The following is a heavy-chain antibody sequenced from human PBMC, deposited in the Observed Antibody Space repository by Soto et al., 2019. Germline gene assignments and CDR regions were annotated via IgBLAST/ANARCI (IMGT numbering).Heavy chain of an antibody. CDR2: ISDGGGGT. CDR3: AKVVEGRLPHCDY. CDR1: GFTFSRSA. D-gene: IGHD2-21*01. V-gene: IGHV3-23*01. Sequence: GGSLRLSCAASGFTFSRSAMSWVRQTPGKGLEWVSGISDGGGGTYYAVSVKGRFTISRDNSKNTLYLQMNSLRGDDTAIYYCAKVVEGRLPHCDYWGQGTLVTVSS. J-gene: IGHJ4*02.